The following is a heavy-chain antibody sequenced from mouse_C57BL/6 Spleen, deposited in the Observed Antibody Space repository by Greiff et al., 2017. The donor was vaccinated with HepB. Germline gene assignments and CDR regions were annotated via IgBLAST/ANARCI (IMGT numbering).Heavy chain of an antibody. D-gene: IGHD1-1*01. CDR2: IYPGDGDT. CDR1: GYAFSSYW. V-gene: IGHV1-80*01. Sequence: QVQLQQSGAELVKPGASVKISCKASGYAFSSYWMNWVKQRPGKGLEWIGQIYPGDGDTNYNGKFKGKAKLTADKSSSTAYMQLSSLTSEDSAVYFCARCYGSSYPWYFDVWGTGTTVTVSS. J-gene: IGHJ1*03. CDR3: ARCYGSSYPWYFDV.